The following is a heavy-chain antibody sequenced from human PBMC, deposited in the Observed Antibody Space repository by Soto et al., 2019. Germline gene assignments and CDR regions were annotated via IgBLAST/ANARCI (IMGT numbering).Heavy chain of an antibody. Sequence: QVQLVQSGAEVKKPGASVKVSCKASGYTFTSYAMHWVRQAPGQRLEWMGWINAGNGNTKYSQKFQGRVTITRDTAASTAYMEVSSLRSEDTAVYYCARDRYYYGSGTNAFDIWGQGTMVTVSS. J-gene: IGHJ3*02. D-gene: IGHD3-10*01. V-gene: IGHV1-3*01. CDR1: GYTFTSYA. CDR3: ARDRYYYGSGTNAFDI. CDR2: INAGNGNT.